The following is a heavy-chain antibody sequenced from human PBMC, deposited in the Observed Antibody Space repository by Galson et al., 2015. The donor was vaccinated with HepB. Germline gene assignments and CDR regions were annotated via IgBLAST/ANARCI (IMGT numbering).Heavy chain of an antibody. V-gene: IGHV3-30-3*01. J-gene: IGHJ4*02. CDR2: ISYDGSNK. Sequence: SLRLSCAASGFTFSSYAMHWVRQAPGKGLEWVAVISYDGSNKYYADSVKGRFTISRDNSKNTLYLQMNSLRAEDTAVYYCARVRVAGTFGYWGQGTLVTVSS. D-gene: IGHD6-19*01. CDR3: ARVRVAGTFGY. CDR1: GFTFSSYA.